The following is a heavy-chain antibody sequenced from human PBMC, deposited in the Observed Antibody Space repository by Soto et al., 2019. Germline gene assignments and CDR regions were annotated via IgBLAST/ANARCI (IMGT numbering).Heavy chain of an antibody. CDR2: ISSDEENK. J-gene: IGHJ6*02. CDR1: GFTFSEYS. CDR3: VKDDTGGNWYYYYYGMDV. Sequence: GGSLRLSCSASGFTFSEYSMHWVRQAPGEGLKKVSTISSDEENKKNAESVKGKYNNSRDKSKNKLKIKKRNLKAEDTAVYYCVKDDTGGNWYYYYYGMDVWGQGTTVTVSS. D-gene: IGHD3-16*01. V-gene: IGHV3-64*05.